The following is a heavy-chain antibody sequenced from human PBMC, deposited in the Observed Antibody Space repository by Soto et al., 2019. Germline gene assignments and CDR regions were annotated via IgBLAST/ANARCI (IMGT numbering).Heavy chain of an antibody. CDR3: ARGHAGYSSSWYSSSYYYYYMDV. CDR2: INHSGST. CDR1: GGSFSGYY. Sequence: SETLSLTCAVYGGSFSGYYWSWIRQPPWKGLEWIGEINHSGSTNYNPSLKSRVTISVDTSKNQFSLKLSSVTAADTAVYYCARGHAGYSSSWYSSSYYYYYMDVWGKGTTVTVSS. J-gene: IGHJ6*03. V-gene: IGHV4-34*01. D-gene: IGHD6-13*01.